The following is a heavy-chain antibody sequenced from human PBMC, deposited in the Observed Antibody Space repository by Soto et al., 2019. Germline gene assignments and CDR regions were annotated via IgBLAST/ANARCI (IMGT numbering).Heavy chain of an antibody. J-gene: IGHJ4*02. CDR3: ARQIGRGSWSLDH. CDR2: IYYTGST. CDR1: GGSISSSDYW. D-gene: IGHD6-13*01. Sequence: QLQLQESGPGLVKPAETPSLTCTVSGGSISSSDYWWGWIRQPPGKGLEWIGSIYYTGSTYYNPSLKSRVILSVDTSKNQFALRLSSVTAADTAVYYCARQIGRGSWSLDHWGQGTLVTVSS. V-gene: IGHV4-39*01.